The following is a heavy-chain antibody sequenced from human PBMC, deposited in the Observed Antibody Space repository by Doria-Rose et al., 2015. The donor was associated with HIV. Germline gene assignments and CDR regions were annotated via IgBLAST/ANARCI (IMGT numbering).Heavy chain of an antibody. CDR1: GVSLSSPGMG. J-gene: IGHJ4*02. CDR2: ISSDDDG. D-gene: IGHD6-13*01. CDR3: ARIKSSRWYHKYYFDF. V-gene: IGHV2-26*01. Sequence: QVTLKESGPVLVKPTETLTLTCTVSGVSLSSPGMGVSWIRQPPGKALEWLANISSDDDGSYKTSLKSRLTISRGTYKSQVVLTMTDMDPVDTATYYCARIKSSRWYHKYYFDFWGQGTLVIVSA.